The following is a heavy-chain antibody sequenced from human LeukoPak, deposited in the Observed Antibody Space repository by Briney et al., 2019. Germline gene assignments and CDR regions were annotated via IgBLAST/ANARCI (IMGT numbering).Heavy chain of an antibody. CDR3: APWGGSLGVDY. CDR1: GFTFSSYG. D-gene: IGHD1-26*01. J-gene: IGHJ4*02. V-gene: IGHV3-33*08. CDR2: IWYGGSNK. Sequence: GRSLRLSCAASGFTFSSYGMHWVRQAPGKGLEWVAVIWYGGSNKYYADSVKGRFTISRDNSKNTLYLQMNSLRAEDTAVYYCAPWGGSLGVDYWGQGTLVTVSS.